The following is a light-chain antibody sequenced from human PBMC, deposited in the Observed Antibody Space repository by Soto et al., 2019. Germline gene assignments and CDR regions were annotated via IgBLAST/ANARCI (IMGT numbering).Light chain of an antibody. Sequence: QSALTQPASVSGSPGQSITISCTGTSSDVGGYNYVSWYQQHPGKAPKLMIYDVSYRPSGVSNRFSGSKSGNTASLTISGLQAEDEADYCSSYTSSSTYVFGTGTKVTVL. J-gene: IGLJ1*01. CDR2: DVS. CDR3: SSYTSSSTYV. V-gene: IGLV2-14*03. CDR1: SSDVGGYNY.